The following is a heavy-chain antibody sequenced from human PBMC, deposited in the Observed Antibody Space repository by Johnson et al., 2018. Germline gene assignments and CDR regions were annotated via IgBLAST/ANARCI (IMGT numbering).Heavy chain of an antibody. D-gene: IGHD4-17*01. Sequence: QVQLQESGPGLVKPSGTLSLTCAVSGASISSTNWWSWVRQPPGKGLEWIGEIYHSGSTNYNPSLKSRVTISVDKSRNQFSLKLRSVTAADTAGYYCAKNDYGDYLPIWGQGTMVTVSS. CDR1: GASISSTNW. V-gene: IGHV4-4*02. CDR2: IYHSGST. CDR3: AKNDYGDYLPI. J-gene: IGHJ3*02.